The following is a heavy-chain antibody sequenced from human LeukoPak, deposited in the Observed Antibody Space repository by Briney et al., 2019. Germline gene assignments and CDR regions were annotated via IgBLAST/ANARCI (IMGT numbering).Heavy chain of an antibody. CDR1: GFTFSSYA. Sequence: PGRSLRLSCAASGFTFSSYAMHWVRRAPGKGLEWVAVISYDGSNKYYADSVKGRFTISRDNSKNTLYLQMNSLRAEDTAVYYCAKRRPYDSSGYPYYFDYWGQGTLVTVFS. J-gene: IGHJ4*02. V-gene: IGHV3-30-3*02. D-gene: IGHD3-22*01. CDR3: AKRRPYDSSGYPYYFDY. CDR2: ISYDGSNK.